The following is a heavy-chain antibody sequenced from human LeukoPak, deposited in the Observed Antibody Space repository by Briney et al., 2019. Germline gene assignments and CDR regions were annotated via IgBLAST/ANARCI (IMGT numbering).Heavy chain of an antibody. V-gene: IGHV1-2*02. CDR2: INPNSGGT. CDR1: GYTFTDYY. Sequence: ASVKVSCKASGYTFTDYYMHWVRQAPGQGLEWMGWINPNSGGTNYAQKLQGRVTMTRDTSISTAYMELSSLRSDDTAVYYCASIAVAVLGDYWGQGTLVTVSS. J-gene: IGHJ4*02. D-gene: IGHD6-19*01. CDR3: ASIAVAVLGDY.